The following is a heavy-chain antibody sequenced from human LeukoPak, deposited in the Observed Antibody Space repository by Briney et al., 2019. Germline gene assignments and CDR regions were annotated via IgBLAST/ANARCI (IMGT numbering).Heavy chain of an antibody. CDR3: ARHHIAAALNWFDP. CDR1: GVSISRYY. D-gene: IGHD6-13*01. CDR2: IYGSGST. V-gene: IGHV4-59*08. J-gene: IGHJ5*02. Sequence: SETLSLTCTVSGVSISRYYWSWIRQPPGKGLEWIGYIYGSGSTNYNPSLKSRVTISVDTSKNHFSLKLSSGSAADTAVYYCARHHIAAALNWFDPWGQGTLVTVSS.